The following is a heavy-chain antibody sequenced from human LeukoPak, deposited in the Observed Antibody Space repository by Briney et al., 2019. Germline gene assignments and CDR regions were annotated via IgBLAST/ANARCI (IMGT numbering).Heavy chain of an antibody. V-gene: IGHV3-23*01. CDR2: ISGSGGRT. Sequence: GGSLRLSCAASEFTFSSYAMSWVRQAPGKGLEWVSAISGSGGRTYYAESVKGRFTISRDNNETTLYLQMNSLRAEDTAVYSCAKAAQVAGRPNLGGHFDYWGQGTLVTVSS. D-gene: IGHD6-6*01. CDR3: AKAAQVAGRPNLGGHFDY. J-gene: IGHJ4*02. CDR1: EFTFSSYA.